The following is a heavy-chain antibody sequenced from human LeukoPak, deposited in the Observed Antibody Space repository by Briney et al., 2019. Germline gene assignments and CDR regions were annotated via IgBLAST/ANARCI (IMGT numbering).Heavy chain of an antibody. V-gene: IGHV3-7*01. J-gene: IGHJ3*02. CDR1: GFTFSSYW. CDR2: IKQDGSEK. D-gene: IGHD4/OR15-4a*01. Sequence: PGGSLRLSCAASGFTFSSYWMSWVRQAPGKGLEWVANIKQDGSEKYYVDSVKGRFTISRDNAKNSLYLQMNSLRAEDTAVYYCAREGLGLWSNPAGAFDIWGQGTMVTVSS. CDR3: AREGLGLWSNPAGAFDI.